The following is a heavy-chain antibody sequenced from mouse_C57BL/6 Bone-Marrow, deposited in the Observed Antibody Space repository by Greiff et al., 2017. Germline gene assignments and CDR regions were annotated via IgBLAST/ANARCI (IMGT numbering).Heavy chain of an antibody. CDR2: IDPSDSYT. Sequence: QVQLQQPGAELVMPGASVKLSCKASGYTFTSYWMHWVKQRPGQGLEWIGEIDPSDSYTNYNQKFKGKSTLTVDKSSSTAYMQLSSLTSEDSAVYYCARGFSSPLYYLDYWGQGTTLTVSS. J-gene: IGHJ2*01. CDR1: GYTFTSYW. V-gene: IGHV1-69*01. D-gene: IGHD1-1*01. CDR3: ARGFSSPLYYLDY.